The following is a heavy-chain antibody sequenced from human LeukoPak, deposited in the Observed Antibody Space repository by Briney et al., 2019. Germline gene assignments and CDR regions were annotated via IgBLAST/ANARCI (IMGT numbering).Heavy chain of an antibody. J-gene: IGHJ4*02. CDR1: GYTFTGYY. CDR2: INPNSGGT. V-gene: IGHV1-2*02. Sequence: ASVKVSCKASGYTFTGYYMHWVRQAPGQGLEWMGWINPNSGGTNYAQKFQGRVTMTRDASISTAYMEMSKLTSDDTAVYYCARGFSCDYWGQGTLVTVSS. CDR3: ARGFSCDY.